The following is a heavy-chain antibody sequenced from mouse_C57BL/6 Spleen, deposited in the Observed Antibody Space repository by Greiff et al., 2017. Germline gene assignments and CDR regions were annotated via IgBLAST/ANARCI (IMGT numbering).Heavy chain of an antibody. CDR2: IYPGDGDT. D-gene: IGHD3-2*02. Sequence: QVQLQQSGPELVKPGASVKISCKASGYAFSSSWLNWVQQRPGKGLEWIGRIYPGDGDTNYNGKFKGKDTLTADKSSSTAYMQLSSLTSEDSAVYFCATAQALDYWGQGTTLTVSS. CDR3: ATAQALDY. V-gene: IGHV1-82*01. CDR1: GYAFSSSW. J-gene: IGHJ2*01.